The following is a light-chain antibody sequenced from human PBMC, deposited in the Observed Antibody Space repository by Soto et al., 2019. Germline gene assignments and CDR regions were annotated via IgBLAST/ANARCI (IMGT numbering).Light chain of an antibody. V-gene: IGLV3-21*04. CDR3: QVWDSSSDHWV. J-gene: IGLJ3*02. CDR1: NIGSKS. CDR2: YDS. Sequence: SYELTQPPSVSVAPGKAARITCGENNIGSKSVHWYQQKPGQAPVLVIYYDSDRPSGIPERFSGSNSGNTATLTISRVEAGDGADYYCQVWDSSSDHWVFGGGTKLTVL.